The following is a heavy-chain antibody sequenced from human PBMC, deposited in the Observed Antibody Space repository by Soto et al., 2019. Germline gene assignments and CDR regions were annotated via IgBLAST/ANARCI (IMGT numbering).Heavy chain of an antibody. CDR3: ARSPGIAVADY. CDR2: INAGNGNT. J-gene: IGHJ4*02. CDR1: GYTFTSYA. V-gene: IGHV1-3*01. Sequence: DSVKVSCNASGYTFTSYAMHWVRQAPGQRLEWMGWINAGNGNTKYSQKFQGRVTITRDTSASTAYMELSSLRSEDTAVYYFARSPGIAVADYCGQGNLVTVSS. D-gene: IGHD6-19*01.